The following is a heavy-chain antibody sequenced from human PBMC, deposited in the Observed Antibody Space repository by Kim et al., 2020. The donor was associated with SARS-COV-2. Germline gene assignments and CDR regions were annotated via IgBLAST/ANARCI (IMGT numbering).Heavy chain of an antibody. CDR2: IYSGGST. D-gene: IGHD3-22*01. J-gene: IGHJ2*01. CDR1: GFTVSSNY. Sequence: GGSLRLSCAASGFTVSSNYMSWVRQAPGKGLEWVSVIYSGGSTYYADSVKGRFTISRDNSKNTLYLQMNSLRAEDTAVYYCARGSWDSSGYYYAGWYFDLWGRGTLVTVSS. CDR3: ARGSWDSSGYYYAGWYFDL. V-gene: IGHV3-53*01.